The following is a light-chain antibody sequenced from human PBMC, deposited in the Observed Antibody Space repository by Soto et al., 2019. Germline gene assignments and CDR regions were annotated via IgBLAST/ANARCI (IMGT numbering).Light chain of an antibody. CDR3: QSYDSSLSGYV. V-gene: IGLV1-40*01. J-gene: IGLJ1*01. CDR1: SSNIGAGYD. CDR2: GNS. Sequence: QSVLTQSPSVSGAPGQRVTISCTGRSSNIGAGYDVHWYQQLPGTAPKLLIYGNSNRPSGVPDRFSGSKSGTSASLAITGLQAEDEADYYCQSYDSSLSGYVFGTGTQLTVL.